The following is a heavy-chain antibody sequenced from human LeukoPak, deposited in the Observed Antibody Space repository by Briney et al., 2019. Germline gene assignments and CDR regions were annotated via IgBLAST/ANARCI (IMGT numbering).Heavy chain of an antibody. Sequence: ASVKVSCKASGYTFTSYYMHWVRQAPGQGLEWMGIINPSGGSTSYAQKLQGRVTMTRDTSTSTVYMELSSLRSEDTAVYYCAKSITMVRGVMGYFDYWGQGTLVTVSS. D-gene: IGHD3-10*01. CDR3: AKSITMVRGVMGYFDY. CDR1: GYTFTSYY. CDR2: INPSGGST. V-gene: IGHV1-46*01. J-gene: IGHJ4*02.